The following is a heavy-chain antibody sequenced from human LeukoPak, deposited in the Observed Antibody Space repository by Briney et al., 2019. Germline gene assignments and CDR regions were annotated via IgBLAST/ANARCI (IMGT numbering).Heavy chain of an antibody. CDR2: INPNSGGT. CDR3: AREQNYYGSGIYWFDP. V-gene: IGHV1-2*02. CDR1: GYTFTGYY. J-gene: IGHJ5*02. Sequence: ASVKVSCKASGYTFTGYYMHWVRQAPGQGLEWMGWINPNSGGTNYAQKFQGRVTMTRDTSISTAHMELSRLRSDDTAVYYCAREQNYYGSGIYWFDPWGQGTLVTVSS. D-gene: IGHD3-10*01.